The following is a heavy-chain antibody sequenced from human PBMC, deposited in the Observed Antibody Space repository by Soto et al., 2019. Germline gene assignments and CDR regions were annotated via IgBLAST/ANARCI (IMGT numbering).Heavy chain of an antibody. CDR3: ARADFCGGYCYGGVDY. D-gene: IGHD2-21*02. Sequence: GGSLRLSCAASGFTFSNYWMHWVRQAPGKGPVWVSRISSDGSSTGYADSVKGRFTISRDNAKNALYLQMNSLRAEDTAIYYCARADFCGGYCYGGVDYGGRGTLVTVPS. CDR2: ISSDGSST. V-gene: IGHV3-74*01. J-gene: IGHJ4*02. CDR1: GFTFSNYW.